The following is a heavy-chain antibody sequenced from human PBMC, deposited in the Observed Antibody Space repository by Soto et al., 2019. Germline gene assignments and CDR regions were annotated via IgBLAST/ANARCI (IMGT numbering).Heavy chain of an antibody. V-gene: IGHV1-18*01. CDR3: ARDRLVDTAMVTWFDP. D-gene: IGHD5-18*01. J-gene: IGHJ5*02. CDR2: INADNGNT. Sequence: ASVKLSLKAAGSTFPDYTMRWVRQGTGPRLEWMGWINADNGNTNYAQKLQGRVTMTTDTSTSTAYMELRSLRSDDTAVYYCARDRLVDTAMVTWFDPWGQGNLVTVS. CDR1: GSTFPDYT.